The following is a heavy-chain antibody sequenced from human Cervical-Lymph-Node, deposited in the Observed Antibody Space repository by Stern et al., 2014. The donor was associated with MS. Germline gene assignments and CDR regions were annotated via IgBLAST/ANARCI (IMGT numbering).Heavy chain of an antibody. J-gene: IGHJ4*02. D-gene: IGHD1-1*01. V-gene: IGHV1-18*01. CDR3: ARAAGILDF. CDR2: ISAYNGNT. Sequence: QVQLVESGNEVKKPGASVKVSCEASGYTFTSYGISWVRQAPGQGLEWMGWISAYNGNTNYEQKFQDRVTMTTDTSTSTVYMELRNLRSDDAAPYYCARAAGILDFWGQGTLVTVSS. CDR1: GYTFTSYG.